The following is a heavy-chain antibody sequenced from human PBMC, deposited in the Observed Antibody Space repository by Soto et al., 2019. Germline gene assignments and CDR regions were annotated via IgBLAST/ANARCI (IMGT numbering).Heavy chain of an antibody. D-gene: IGHD3-3*01. CDR1: GGSISSSSYY. J-gene: IGHJ3*02. Sequence: SETLSLTCTVSGGSISSSSYYWGWIRQPPGKGLEWIGSIYYSGSTYYNPSLKSRVTISVDTSKNQFSLKLSSVTAADTAVYYCASRLYYDFWSGYSRHDAFDIWGQGTMVTVSS. V-gene: IGHV4-39*01. CDR3: ASRLYYDFWSGYSRHDAFDI. CDR2: IYYSGST.